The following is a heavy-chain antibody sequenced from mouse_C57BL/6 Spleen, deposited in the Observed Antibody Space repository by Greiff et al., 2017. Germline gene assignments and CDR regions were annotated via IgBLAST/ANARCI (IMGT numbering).Heavy chain of an antibody. V-gene: IGHV1-42*01. J-gene: IGHJ1*03. CDR2: INPSPGGT. CDR1: GYSFTGYY. D-gene: IGHD1-3*01. Sequence: VQLQQSGPELVKPGASVKISCKASGYSFTGYYMNWVKQSPEKSLEWIGEINPSPGGTTYNQKFKAKATLTVDKSSSTAYMQLKRLTSEDSAVYYCASGCNMKWVWYFDVWGTGTPVTVSS. CDR3: ASGCNMKWVWYFDV.